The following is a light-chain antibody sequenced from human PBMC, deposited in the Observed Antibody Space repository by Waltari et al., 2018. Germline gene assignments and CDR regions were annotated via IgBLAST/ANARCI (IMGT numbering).Light chain of an antibody. CDR1: QDISNY. CDR2: DAS. J-gene: IGKJ2*01. V-gene: IGKV1-33*01. CDR3: QQYDNLPPVYT. Sequence: DIQMTQSPSSLSASVGDRVTITCQASQDISNYLNWYQHKPGKAPKLLIYDASNLETGVPSRFSGSGSGTDFTFTISSLQPEDIETYYCQQYDNLPPVYTFGQGTKLEIK.